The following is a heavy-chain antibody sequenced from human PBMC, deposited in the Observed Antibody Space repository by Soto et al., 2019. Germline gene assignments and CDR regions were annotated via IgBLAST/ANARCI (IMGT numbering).Heavy chain of an antibody. J-gene: IGHJ4*02. CDR3: ARVLRRAVYYDLTRSRLGFDY. CDR1: GYTFTSYA. CDR2: INAGNGNT. V-gene: IGHV1-3*01. D-gene: IGHD3-3*01. Sequence: ASVKVSCKASGYTFTSYAMHWVRQAPGQRLEWMGWINAGNGNTKYSQKFQGRVTITRDTSASTAYMELSSLRSEDTAVYYCARVLRRAVYYDLTRSRLGFDYWGQGTLVTVSS.